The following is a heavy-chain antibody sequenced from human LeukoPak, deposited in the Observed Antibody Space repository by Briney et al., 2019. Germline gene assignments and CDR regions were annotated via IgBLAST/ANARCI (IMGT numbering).Heavy chain of an antibody. CDR2: IYSTGTT. D-gene: IGHD3-9*01. J-gene: IGHJ5*01. Sequence: SETLSLTCTVSGGSVNTTPYYWAWIRQPPGKGLKRIGNIYSTGTTYYNASLRSRATISVDTSKNQFSLSLNSVTAADTAIYFCARLPTGYPNWFDSWGQGILVTVSS. V-gene: IGHV4-39*01. CDR3: ARLPTGYPNWFDS. CDR1: GGSVNTTPYY.